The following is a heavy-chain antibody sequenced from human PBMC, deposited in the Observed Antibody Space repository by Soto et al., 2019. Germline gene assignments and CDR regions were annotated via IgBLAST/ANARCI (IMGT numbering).Heavy chain of an antibody. CDR2: ISYDGSNK. J-gene: IGHJ6*02. CDR3: AKAMIVVARLTRYGMDV. D-gene: IGHD3-22*01. Sequence: VGFLIVCCAASGFTFSSYGMRWVRQAPGKGLEWVAVISYDGSNKYYADSVKGRFTISRDNSKNTLYLQMNSLRAEDTAVYYCAKAMIVVARLTRYGMDVWGQGTTVTVSS. V-gene: IGHV3-30*18. CDR1: GFTFSSYG.